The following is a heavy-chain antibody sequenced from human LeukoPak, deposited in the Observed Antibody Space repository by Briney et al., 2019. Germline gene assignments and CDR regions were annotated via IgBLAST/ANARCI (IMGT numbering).Heavy chain of an antibody. CDR3: ARGMYYYDSRSPLDC. D-gene: IGHD3-22*01. J-gene: IGHJ4*02. CDR1: GYTFTSFI. CDR2: ISVYNGHT. Sequence: ASVKVSCKASGYTFTSFILTLVRQAPGRGLEWMGWISVYNGHTNYAQNLQGRVTMTTETSTNTAYMELRSLRSDDTAVYYCARGMYYYDSRSPLDCWGQGTLVTVSS. V-gene: IGHV1-18*01.